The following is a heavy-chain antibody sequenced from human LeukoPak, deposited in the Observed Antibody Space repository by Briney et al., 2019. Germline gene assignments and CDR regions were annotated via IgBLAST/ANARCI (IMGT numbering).Heavy chain of an antibody. V-gene: IGHV3-11*01. CDR3: ARDPKTKSIAARPDY. CDR2: ISSSGSTI. D-gene: IGHD6-6*01. J-gene: IGHJ4*02. CDR1: GFTFSDYY. Sequence: GGSLRLSCAASGFTFSDYYMSWIRQAPGKGLEWVSYISSSGSTIYYADSVKGRFTISRDNAKNSLYLQMNSLRAEDTAVYYCARDPKTKSIAARPDYWSQGTLVTVSS.